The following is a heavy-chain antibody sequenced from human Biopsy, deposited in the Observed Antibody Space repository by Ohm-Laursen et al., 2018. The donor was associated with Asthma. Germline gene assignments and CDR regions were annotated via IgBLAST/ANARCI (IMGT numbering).Heavy chain of an antibody. CDR3: ARTFHFWSPYHAEHYQL. V-gene: IGHV3-7*01. D-gene: IGHD3-3*02. J-gene: IGHJ1*01. CDR2: IKHDGTEK. Sequence: SLRLSCSASGFTFGDYCMSWVRQVPGKGLEWVANIKHDGTEKNHVDSLKGRFTISRDNAKNSLYLQMNSLRAEDTAVYYWARTFHFWSPYHAEHYQLWGQGTLVTVSS. CDR1: GFTFGDYC.